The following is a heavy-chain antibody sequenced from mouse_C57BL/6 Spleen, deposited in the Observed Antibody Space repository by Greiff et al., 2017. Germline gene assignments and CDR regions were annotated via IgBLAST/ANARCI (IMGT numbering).Heavy chain of an antibody. J-gene: IGHJ4*01. D-gene: IGHD2-3*01. CDR2: INPNNGGT. Sequence: EVQLQQSGPELVKPGASVKISCKASGYTFTDYYMNWVKQSHGKSLEWIGDINPNNGGTSYNQKFKGKATLTVDKSSSTAYMELRSLTSEDSAVYYCARGDDGYYYYAMDYWGQGTSVTVSS. CDR1: GYTFTDYY. V-gene: IGHV1-26*01. CDR3: ARGDDGYYYYAMDY.